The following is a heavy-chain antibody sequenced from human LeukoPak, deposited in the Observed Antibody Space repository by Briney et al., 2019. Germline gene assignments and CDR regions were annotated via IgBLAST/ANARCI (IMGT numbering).Heavy chain of an antibody. J-gene: IGHJ3*02. V-gene: IGHV3-23*01. CDR1: GFTFSSYA. CDR2: ISGSGGST. Sequence: GGSLRLSCAASGFTFSSYAMSWVRQAPGKGLEWVSAISGSGGSTYYADSVKGRFTISRDNAKNSLYLQMNSLRAEDTAVYYCARDHGQEQGDAFDIWGQGTMVTVSS. CDR3: ARDHGQEQGDAFDI.